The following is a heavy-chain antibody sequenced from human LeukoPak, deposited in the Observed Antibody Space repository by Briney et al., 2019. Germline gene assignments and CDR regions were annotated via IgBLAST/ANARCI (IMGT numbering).Heavy chain of an antibody. CDR1: GFTFSSYG. CDR2: ISSRSSYI. CDR3: AKDRGFGVFFQYYCDY. V-gene: IGHV3-21*01. J-gene: IGHJ4*02. D-gene: IGHD3-10*01. Sequence: TGGSLRLSCAASGFTFSSYGMSWVRQAPGKGLEWVSSISSRSSYIYYAGSVKGRFTISRDNSKNTLYLQMNSLRAEDTAVYYCAKDRGFGVFFQYYCDYWGQGTLVTVSS.